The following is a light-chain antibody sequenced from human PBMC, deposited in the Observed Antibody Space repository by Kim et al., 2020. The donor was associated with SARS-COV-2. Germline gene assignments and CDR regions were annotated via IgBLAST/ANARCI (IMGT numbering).Light chain of an antibody. CDR2: GAS. CDR1: QSVSGY. CDR3: QQYNDWPYT. J-gene: IGKJ2*01. Sequence: EIVMTQSPATLSVSPGERATLSYRASQSVSGYLGWYQQKPGQNTRLLIYGASTRATGIPARFSGSGSGTEFTLTISSLQSEDFAVYYCQQYNDWPYTFGQGTKLEIK. V-gene: IGKV3-15*01.